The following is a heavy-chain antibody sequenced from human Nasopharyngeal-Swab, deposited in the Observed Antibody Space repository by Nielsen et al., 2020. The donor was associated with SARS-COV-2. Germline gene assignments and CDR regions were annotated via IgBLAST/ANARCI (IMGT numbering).Heavy chain of an antibody. CDR2: INSDGSRT. V-gene: IGHV3-74*01. CDR3: SRDPFGAMVDYFDY. J-gene: IGHJ4*02. D-gene: IGHD5-18*01. CDR1: GFTLSSYW. Sequence: GESLKISCAASGFTLSSYWMHWVRQAPGKGLVWVSRINSDGSRTSYADSVKGRFTISRDNAKNTLYLQMNSLRAEDTAVYYCSRDPFGAMVDYFDYWGQGTLVTVSS.